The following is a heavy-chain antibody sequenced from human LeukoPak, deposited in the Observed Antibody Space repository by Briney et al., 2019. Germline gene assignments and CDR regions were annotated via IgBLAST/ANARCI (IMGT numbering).Heavy chain of an antibody. V-gene: IGHV4-61*08. CDR3: ARERYSSGYYVPYYYYYMDV. CDR1: GGSISSGDYY. J-gene: IGHJ6*03. D-gene: IGHD3-22*01. Sequence: SETLSLTCTVSGGSISSGDYYWSWIRQPPGKGLEWIGYIYTSGSTNYNPSLKSRVTMSVDTSKNQFSLKLSSVTAADTAVYYCARERYSSGYYVPYYYYYMDVWGKGTTVTVSS. CDR2: IYTSGST.